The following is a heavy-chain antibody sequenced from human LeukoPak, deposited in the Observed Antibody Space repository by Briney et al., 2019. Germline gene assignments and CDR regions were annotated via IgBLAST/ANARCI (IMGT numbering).Heavy chain of an antibody. CDR1: GFTFSSYG. V-gene: IGHV3-30*02. CDR3: AKDEDYYDSSGPFDY. CDR2: IRYDGSNK. Sequence: GGSLRLSCAASGFTFSSYGMHWVRQAPGKGLEWVAFIRYDGSNKYYADSVKGRFTISRDNSKNTLYLQMNSLRAEDTAVYYCAKDEDYYDSSGPFDYWGQGTLVTVSS. J-gene: IGHJ4*02. D-gene: IGHD3-22*01.